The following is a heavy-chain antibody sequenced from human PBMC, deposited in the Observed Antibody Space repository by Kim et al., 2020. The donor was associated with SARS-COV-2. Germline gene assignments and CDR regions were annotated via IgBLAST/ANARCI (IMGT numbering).Heavy chain of an antibody. D-gene: IGHD1-26*01. CDR2: INANRGNT. J-gene: IGHJ2*01. Sequence: ASVKVSCKAPGDTFTIYHINWVRQDGGQGLEWTGWINANRGNTGQAQKLQGRFTMTRDSGISTDYTELSSMTYEDTTVYYCVGAIVWESESRYVDVWGRGTRLSVS. V-gene: IGHV1-8*01. CDR3: VGAIVWESESRYVDV. CDR1: GDTFTIYH.